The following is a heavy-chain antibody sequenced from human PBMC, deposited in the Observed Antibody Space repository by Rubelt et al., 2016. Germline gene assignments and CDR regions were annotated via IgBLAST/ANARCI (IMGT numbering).Heavy chain of an antibody. D-gene: IGHD6-25*01. V-gene: IGHV4-34*01. CDR3: ARGSGPFDY. Sequence: QVQLQQWGAGLLTPSETLSLTCAVYGGSFSGYYWSWIRQPPGKGLEWIREINHSGSTNYNPSLKSRVTISVDTSKNQCSLKLSSVTAADTAVYYCARGSGPFDYWGQGTLVTVSS. J-gene: IGHJ4*02. CDR2: INHSGST. CDR1: GGSFSGYY.